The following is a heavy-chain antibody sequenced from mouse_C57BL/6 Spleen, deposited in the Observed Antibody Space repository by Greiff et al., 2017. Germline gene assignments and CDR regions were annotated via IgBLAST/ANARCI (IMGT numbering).Heavy chain of an antibody. Sequence: EVKLQESGPGLVKPSQSLSLTCSVTGYSITSGYYWNWIRQFPGNKLEWMGYISYDGSNNYNPSLKIRISITRDTSKNQFFLKLNSVTTEDTATYYCARASDYYGSSYWYFDVWGTGTTVTVSS. V-gene: IGHV3-6*01. D-gene: IGHD1-1*01. CDR2: ISYDGSN. CDR3: ARASDYYGSSYWYFDV. J-gene: IGHJ1*03. CDR1: GYSITSGYY.